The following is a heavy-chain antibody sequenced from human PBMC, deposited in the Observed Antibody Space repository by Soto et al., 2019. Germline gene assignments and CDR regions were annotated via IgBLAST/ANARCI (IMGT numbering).Heavy chain of an antibody. Sequence: GSLRLSCAASGFTVSSNYMSWVRQAPGKGLEWVSVIYSGGSTYYADSVKGRFTISRDNSKNTLYLQMNSLRAEDTAVYYCARAAAAVPSADDWGQGTLVTVSS. V-gene: IGHV3-53*01. CDR1: GFTVSSNY. D-gene: IGHD6-13*01. CDR3: ARAAAAVPSADD. J-gene: IGHJ4*02. CDR2: IYSGGST.